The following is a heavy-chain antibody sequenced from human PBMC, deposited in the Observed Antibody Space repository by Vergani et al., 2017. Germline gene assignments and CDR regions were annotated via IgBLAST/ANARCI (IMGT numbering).Heavy chain of an antibody. CDR2: INPNSGGT. Sequence: QVQLVQSGAEVKKPGASVKVSCKASGYTFTGYYMHWVRQAPGQGLEWMGWINPNSGGTNYAQKFQGWVTMTRETSISTAYMELSRLRSDDTAVYYCARGSGSSTGNYYYYYMDVWGKGTTVTVSS. V-gene: IGHV1-2*04. D-gene: IGHD2-2*01. J-gene: IGHJ6*03. CDR1: GYTFTGYY. CDR3: ARGSGSSTGNYYYYYMDV.